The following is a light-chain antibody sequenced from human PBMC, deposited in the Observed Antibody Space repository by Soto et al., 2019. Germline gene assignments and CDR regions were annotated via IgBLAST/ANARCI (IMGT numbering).Light chain of an antibody. V-gene: IGLV2-8*01. Sequence: QSVLTQPPSASGSPGQSATISCTGTSSDVGRYIYVSWYQQHPGKAPKIIMYEVSKRPSGVPDRFSGSKSGNTASLTVSGLQAEDEADYYCSSYGGSNNYVFGTGTKVTVL. CDR3: SSYGGSNNYV. CDR2: EVS. CDR1: SSDVGRYIY. J-gene: IGLJ1*01.